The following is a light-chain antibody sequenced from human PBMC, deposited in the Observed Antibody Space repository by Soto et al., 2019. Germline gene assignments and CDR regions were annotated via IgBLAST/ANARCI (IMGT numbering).Light chain of an antibody. CDR3: PQYKSFSLT. CDR1: QSISSW. V-gene: IGKV1-5*03. CDR2: KAS. Sequence: DIQMTQSPSTLSASVGDRVTITCRASQSISSWLAWYQQKPGKAPKLLIYKASSLESGVPSRFSGRGSGTEFTLTISGLQPDDFAIYYCPQYKSFSLTFGGGTKVEIK. J-gene: IGKJ4*01.